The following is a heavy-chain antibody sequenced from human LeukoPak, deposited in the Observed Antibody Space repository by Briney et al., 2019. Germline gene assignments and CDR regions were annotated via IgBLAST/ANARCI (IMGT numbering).Heavy chain of an antibody. CDR1: GFTFSSYA. CDR3: AKVRASSGWYGGFDY. CDR2: ISGSGDST. V-gene: IGHV3-23*01. J-gene: IGHJ4*02. D-gene: IGHD6-19*01. Sequence: GGSLRLSCAASGFTFSSYAMSWVRHGPGKGLGWVSGISGSGDSTYYGDSVKGRFAISRDHSKNTLYLQMNSLRAEDTAVYYCAKVRASSGWYGGFDYWGQGTLVTVSS.